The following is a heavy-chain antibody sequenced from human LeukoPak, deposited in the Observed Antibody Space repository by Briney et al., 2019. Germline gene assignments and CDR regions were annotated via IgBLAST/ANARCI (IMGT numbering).Heavy chain of an antibody. CDR2: IYYSGST. Sequence: PSETLSLTCSVSGVSISSSSHYWDWIRQPPGEGLEWIGSIYYSGSTYYNPSLKSRVTISVDTSKNQFSLKLISVTAADTAVYYCAREDTGGLDYWGQGILVTVSP. V-gene: IGHV4-39*07. CDR1: GVSISSSSHY. J-gene: IGHJ4*02. CDR3: AREDTGGLDY. D-gene: IGHD2-8*02.